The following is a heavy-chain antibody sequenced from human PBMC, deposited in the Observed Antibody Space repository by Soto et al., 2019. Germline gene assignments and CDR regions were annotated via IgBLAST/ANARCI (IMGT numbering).Heavy chain of an antibody. V-gene: IGHV3-23*01. CDR3: AKSLLTPYGYYFDY. Sequence: EVQLLESGGGLVQPGGSLRLSCAASGFTFSSYAMSWVRQAPGKGLEWVSAISGSGGSTYYADSVKGRFTISRXXXKXXXXXXXXXXXXXXXXVYYCAKSLLTPYGYYFDYWGQGTLVTVSS. D-gene: IGHD3-10*01. J-gene: IGHJ4*02. CDR1: GFTFSSYA. CDR2: ISGSGGST.